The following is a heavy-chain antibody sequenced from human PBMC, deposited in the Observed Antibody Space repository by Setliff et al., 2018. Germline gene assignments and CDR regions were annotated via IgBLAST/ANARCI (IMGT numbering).Heavy chain of an antibody. V-gene: IGHV1-69*06. J-gene: IGHJ6*02. CDR3: ARDSVTLGQLERRGGWHYYGMDV. CDR2: ITPIFETA. Sequence: SVKVSCKASGGTFSGYAFSWVRQAPGQGLEWIGGITPIFETAHYAEKFRDRVTITADKSTTTVHMGLSSLTSEDTAVYFCARDSVTLGQLERRGGWHYYGMDVWGQGTTVTVSS. D-gene: IGHD1-1*01. CDR1: GGTFSGYA.